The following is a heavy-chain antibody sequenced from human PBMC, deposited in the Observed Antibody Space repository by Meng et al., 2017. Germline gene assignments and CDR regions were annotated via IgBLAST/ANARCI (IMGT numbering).Heavy chain of an antibody. CDR2: ISGDGSIT. J-gene: IGHJ4*02. CDR1: GFTFNNYW. Sequence: VELVESGGGLVHPGGSLRLSCAASGFTFNNYWMNGVRQVPGKGLVWVSRISGDGSITNYADSVKGRFTISRDNAKNTLYLPMNSLRPEDTAVYYCLDEAPRSDYWGQGSLVTVSS. V-gene: IGHV3-74*01. CDR3: LDEAPRSDY. D-gene: IGHD1-1*01.